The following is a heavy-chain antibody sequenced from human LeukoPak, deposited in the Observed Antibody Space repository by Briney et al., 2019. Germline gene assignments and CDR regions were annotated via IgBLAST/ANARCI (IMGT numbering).Heavy chain of an antibody. J-gene: IGHJ4*02. V-gene: IGHV3-30-3*01. Sequence: GRSLRLSCAASGFTFSGYAMHWVRQAPGKGLEWVAVISYDGSNEYYADSVKGRFTISRDNSKNTLYLQMNSLRAEDTAVYFCAKGGWLEYWGQGTLVTVSS. CDR2: ISYDGSNE. CDR3: AKGGWLEY. CDR1: GFTFSGYA. D-gene: IGHD6-19*01.